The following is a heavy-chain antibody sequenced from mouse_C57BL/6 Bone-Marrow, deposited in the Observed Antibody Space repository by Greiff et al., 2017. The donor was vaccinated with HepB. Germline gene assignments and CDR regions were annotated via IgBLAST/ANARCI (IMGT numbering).Heavy chain of an antibody. Sequence: EVNLVESGGGLVKPGGSLKLSCAASGFTFSDYGMHWVRQAPEKGLEWVAYISSGSSTIYYADTVKGRFTISRDNAKNTLFLQMTSLRSEDTAMYYCARGDYDSAWFAYWGQGTLVTVSA. CDR3: ARGDYDSAWFAY. D-gene: IGHD2-4*01. J-gene: IGHJ3*01. V-gene: IGHV5-17*01. CDR2: ISSGSSTI. CDR1: GFTFSDYG.